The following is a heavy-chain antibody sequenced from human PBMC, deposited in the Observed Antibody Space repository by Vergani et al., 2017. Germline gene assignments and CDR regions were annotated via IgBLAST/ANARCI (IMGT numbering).Heavy chain of an antibody. CDR3: AXDGVRDYDILTGYYTVWGLQH. J-gene: IGHJ1*01. Sequence: EVQLVESGGGLVKPGGSLRLSCAASGFTFSSYSMNWVRQAPGKGLEWVSSISSSSSYLYYADSVKGRFTLSRDNAKNSLYLQMNSLRAEDTAVYYCAXDGVRDYDILTGYYTVWGLQHWGQGTLVTVSS. V-gene: IGHV3-21*01. CDR1: GFTFSSYS. D-gene: IGHD3-9*01. CDR2: ISSSSSYL.